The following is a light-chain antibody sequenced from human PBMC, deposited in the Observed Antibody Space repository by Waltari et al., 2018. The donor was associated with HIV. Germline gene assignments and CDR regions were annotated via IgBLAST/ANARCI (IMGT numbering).Light chain of an antibody. CDR2: YAS. V-gene: IGKV3-11*01. J-gene: IGKJ4*01. Sequence: EIVLTQSPATLSLSPGDRATLSCRASQSVISYLAWYQQKPGTAPRLLIPYASNRATGISDRFTGSGSGTDVTCTIGSLEPEEFAVYYCEKRSNWPPGRLTVGGGTKVEIK. CDR1: QSVISY. CDR3: EKRSNWPPGRLT.